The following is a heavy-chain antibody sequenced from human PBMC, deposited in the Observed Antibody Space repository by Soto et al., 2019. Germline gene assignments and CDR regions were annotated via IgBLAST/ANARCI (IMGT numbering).Heavy chain of an antibody. V-gene: IGHV3-23*01. CDR1: GFTFSSYA. CDR2: ISGSGGST. J-gene: IGHJ4*02. D-gene: IGHD2-2*01. CDR3: AKAGSSSSISCYSDY. Sequence: VGSLRLSCAASGFTFSSYAMSWVRQAPGKGLEWVSAISGSGGSTYYADSVKGRFTISRDNSKNTLYLQMNSLRAEDTAVYYCAKAGSSSSISCYSDYWGQGTLVTVSS.